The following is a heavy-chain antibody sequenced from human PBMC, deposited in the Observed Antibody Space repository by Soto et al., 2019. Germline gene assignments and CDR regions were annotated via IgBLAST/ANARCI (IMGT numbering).Heavy chain of an antibody. CDR1: GGSISSSSYY. CDR3: ASGGYYYKDAFDI. CDR2: IYYSGST. J-gene: IGHJ3*02. D-gene: IGHD3-22*01. Sequence: QLQLQESGPGLVKPSETLSLTCTVSGGSISSSSYYWGWIRQPPGKGLEWIGSIYYSGSTYYNPSLKSRVTISVDTSKNQFSLKLSSVTAADTAVYYCASGGYYYKDAFDIWGQGTMVTVSS. V-gene: IGHV4-39*01.